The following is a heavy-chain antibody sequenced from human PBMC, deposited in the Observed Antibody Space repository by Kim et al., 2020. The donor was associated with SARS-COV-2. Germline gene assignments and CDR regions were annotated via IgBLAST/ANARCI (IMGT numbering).Heavy chain of an antibody. CDR3: TRHGSDFWSATSADY. Sequence: GGSLRLSCAASGFTFSGSAMHWVRQASGKGLEWVGRIRSKANSYATAYAASVKGRFTISRDDSKNTAYLQMNSLKTEDTAVYYCTRHGSDFWSATSADYWGQGTLVTVSS. V-gene: IGHV3-73*01. J-gene: IGHJ4*02. D-gene: IGHD3-3*01. CDR1: GFTFSGSA. CDR2: IRSKANSYAT.